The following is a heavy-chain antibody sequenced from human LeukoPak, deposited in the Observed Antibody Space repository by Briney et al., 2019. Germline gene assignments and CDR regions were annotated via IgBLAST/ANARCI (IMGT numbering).Heavy chain of an antibody. D-gene: IGHD6-13*01. CDR2: ISGSGGST. J-gene: IGHJ6*03. V-gene: IGHV3-23*01. CDR1: GFTFSSYA. CDR3: TTALPYSSSWYRHYYYYMDV. Sequence: PGGSLRLSCAASGFTFSSYAMSWVRQAPGKGLEWVSAISGSGGSTYYADSVKGRFTISRDNSKNTLYLQMNSLKTEDTAVYYCTTALPYSSSWYRHYYYYMDVWGKGTTVTVSS.